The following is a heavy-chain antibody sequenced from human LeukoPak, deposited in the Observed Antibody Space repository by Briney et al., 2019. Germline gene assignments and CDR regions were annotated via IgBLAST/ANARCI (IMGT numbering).Heavy chain of an antibody. CDR3: ARATYYYDSSGQRHLYAFDI. V-gene: IGHV4-59*01. J-gene: IGHJ3*02. Sequence: GSLRLSCAASGFAFSNSAMSWIRQPPGKGLEWIGYIYYSGSTNYNPSLKSRVTISVDTSKNQFSLKLSSVTAADTAVYYCARATYYYDSSGQRHLYAFDIWGQGTMVTVSS. CDR1: GFAFSNSA. D-gene: IGHD3-22*01. CDR2: IYYSGST.